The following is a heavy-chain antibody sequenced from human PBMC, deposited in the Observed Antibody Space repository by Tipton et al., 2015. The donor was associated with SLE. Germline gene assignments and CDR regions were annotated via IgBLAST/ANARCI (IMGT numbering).Heavy chain of an antibody. CDR1: GDSFSSGSSS. J-gene: IGHJ4*02. D-gene: IGHD2-21*02. CDR2: IYNSGIT. CDR3: AGRGDLVVVTSYLDY. V-gene: IGHV4-61*02. Sequence: TLSLTCTVSGDSFSSGSSSWNWVRQPAGKGLEWIGLIYNSGITNYNPSLQSRVTLSVDPSNNQFSLRLTSVTAADTAVYYCAGRGDLVVVTSYLDYWGQGTLVSVSS.